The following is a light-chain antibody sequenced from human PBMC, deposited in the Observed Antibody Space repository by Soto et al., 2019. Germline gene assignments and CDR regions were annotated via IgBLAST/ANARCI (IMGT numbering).Light chain of an antibody. CDR1: SSDVGGYNY. CDR2: EVS. J-gene: IGLJ1*01. V-gene: IGLV2-8*01. CDR3: SSYAGSNNWGV. Sequence: QSALTQPPSASGSPGQSVTISCTGTSSDVGGYNYVSWYQHHPGKAPKLMIYEVSKRPSGVPDPFSGSKSGNTASLTVSGIQAEDEADYYFSSYAGSNNWGVFGTGTKLTVL.